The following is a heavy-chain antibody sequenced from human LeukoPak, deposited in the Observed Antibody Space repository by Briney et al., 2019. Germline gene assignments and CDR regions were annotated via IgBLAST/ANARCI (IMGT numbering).Heavy chain of an antibody. D-gene: IGHD4-17*01. V-gene: IGHV4-61*02. CDR1: GGSISSGSYY. Sequence: SETLSLTCTVSGGSISSGSYYWSWIRQPAGKGLEWIGRIYTSGSTNYNPSLKSRVTISVDTSKNQFSLKLSSVTAADTAVYYCARDPDGDYVYFDYWGQGTLVTVSS. J-gene: IGHJ4*02. CDR3: ARDPDGDYVYFDY. CDR2: IYTSGST.